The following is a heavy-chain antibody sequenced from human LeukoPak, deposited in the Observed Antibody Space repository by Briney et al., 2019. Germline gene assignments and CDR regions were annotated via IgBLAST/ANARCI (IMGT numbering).Heavy chain of an antibody. J-gene: IGHJ4*02. CDR3: ARGYDYGDYVGDFDY. V-gene: IGHV1-18*01. D-gene: IGHD4-17*01. CDR1: GYTLTSYP. CDR2: ITTYNGNT. Sequence: GASVKVSCKASGYTLTSYPISWVRQAPGQGLEWVGWITTYNGNTNYAQKLQGRVTMITDTSTSTAYMDLRGLRSDDTAVYYCARGYDYGDYVGDFDYWGQGTLVTVSS.